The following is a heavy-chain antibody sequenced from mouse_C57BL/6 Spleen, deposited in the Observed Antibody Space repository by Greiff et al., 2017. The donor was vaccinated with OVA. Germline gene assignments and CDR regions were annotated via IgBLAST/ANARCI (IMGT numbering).Heavy chain of an antibody. Sequence: EVKLMESGGGLVKPGGSLKLSCAASGFTFSSYAMSWVRQTPEKRLEWVATISDGGSYTYYPDNVKGRFTISRDNAKNNLYLQMSHLKSEDTAMYYCATDLFDYWGQGTTLIVSS. CDR2: ISDGGSYT. CDR3: ATDLFDY. CDR1: GFTFSSYA. V-gene: IGHV5-4*01. J-gene: IGHJ2*01.